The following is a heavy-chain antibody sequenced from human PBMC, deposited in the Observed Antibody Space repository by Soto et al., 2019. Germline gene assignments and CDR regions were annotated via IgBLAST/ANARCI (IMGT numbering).Heavy chain of an antibody. CDR3: ARRHYDSSGYDPVYYFDY. J-gene: IGHJ4*02. CDR2: IYYSGST. Sequence: TSEPLSLTCTVSGGSISNGGYYLRWISPHPGKGLEWIGYIYYSGSTYYNPSLKSRVTISVDTSKNQFSLKLSSVTAADTAVYYCARRHYDSSGYDPVYYFDYWGQGTLVTVSS. CDR1: GGSISNGGYY. D-gene: IGHD3-22*01. V-gene: IGHV4-31*03.